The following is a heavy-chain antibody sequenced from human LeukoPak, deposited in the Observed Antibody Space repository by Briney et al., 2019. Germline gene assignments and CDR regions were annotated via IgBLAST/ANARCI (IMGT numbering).Heavy chain of an antibody. V-gene: IGHV3-23*01. CDR1: GFTFSSYA. CDR3: AKDLSSSSWPAWFDP. D-gene: IGHD6-13*01. CDR2: ISGSGGST. Sequence: GGSLRLSCAASGFTFSSYAMSWVRQAPGKGLEWVSAISGSGGSTYYADSVKGRFTNSRDNSKNTLYLQMISLRAEDTAVYYCAKDLSSSSWPAWFDPWGQGTLVTVSS. J-gene: IGHJ5*02.